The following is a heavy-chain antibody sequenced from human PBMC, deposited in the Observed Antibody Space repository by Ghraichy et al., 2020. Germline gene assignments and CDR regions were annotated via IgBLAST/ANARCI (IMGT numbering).Heavy chain of an antibody. Sequence: GGSLRLSCAASGFTFSSYSMNWVRQAPGKGLEWVSYISSSSSTIYYADSVKGRFTISRDNAKNSLYLQMNSLRDEDTAVYYCARGGYSYGYEIASNAFDIWGQGTLVTVSS. CDR1: GFTFSSYS. CDR3: ARGGYSYGYEIASNAFDI. D-gene: IGHD5-18*01. J-gene: IGHJ3*02. CDR2: ISSSSSTI. V-gene: IGHV3-48*02.